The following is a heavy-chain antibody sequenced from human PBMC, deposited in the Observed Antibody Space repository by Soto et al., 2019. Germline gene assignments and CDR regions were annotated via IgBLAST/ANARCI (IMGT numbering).Heavy chain of an antibody. V-gene: IGHV3-9*01. CDR1: GFTFDDYA. CDR3: AKDSRWEDVGRAFDI. D-gene: IGHD2-15*01. Sequence: EVQLVESGGGLVQPGRSLRLSCAASGFTFDDYAMHWVRQAPGKGLEWVSGISWNSGSIGYADSVKGRFTISRDNAKNSLYMQMNSLRAEDTALYYCAKDSRWEDVGRAFDIWGQGTMVTVSS. CDR2: ISWNSGSI. J-gene: IGHJ3*02.